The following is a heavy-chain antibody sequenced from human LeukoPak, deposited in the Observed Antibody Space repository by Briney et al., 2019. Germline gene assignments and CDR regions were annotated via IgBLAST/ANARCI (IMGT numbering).Heavy chain of an antibody. Sequence: GGSLXLSCAASGFAFSSYWMTWVRQAPGKGLEWVANIKQDGSEKYYVDSVKGRFTISRDNAKNSLYLQMNSLRAEDTAVYYCARAYSSGWSYNWFDSWGQGTLVTVSS. CDR2: IKQDGSEK. D-gene: IGHD6-19*01. CDR1: GFAFSSYW. CDR3: ARAYSSGWSYNWFDS. J-gene: IGHJ5*01. V-gene: IGHV3-7*04.